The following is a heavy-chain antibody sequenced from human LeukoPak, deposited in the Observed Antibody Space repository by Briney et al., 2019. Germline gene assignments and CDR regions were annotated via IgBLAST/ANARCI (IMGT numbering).Heavy chain of an antibody. CDR1: GFTFDDYA. D-gene: IGHD3-10*01. Sequence: GGSLGLSCAASGFTFDDYAMHWVRQAPGKGLEWVSLISWDGGSTYYADSVKGRFTISRDNSKNSLYLQMNSLRAEDTALYYCAKEGGLWFGESSPPGYMDVWGKGTTVTVSS. CDR3: AKEGGLWFGESSPPGYMDV. CDR2: ISWDGGST. J-gene: IGHJ6*03. V-gene: IGHV3-43D*03.